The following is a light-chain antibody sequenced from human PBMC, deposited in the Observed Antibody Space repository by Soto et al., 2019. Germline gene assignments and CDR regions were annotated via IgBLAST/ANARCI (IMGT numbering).Light chain of an antibody. V-gene: IGKV1-39*01. CDR1: QTIIGY. CDR2: AAS. J-gene: IGKJ1*01. CDR3: QQSYTTPRT. Sequence: DIQMTQSPSSLAASIGDSLTITCRASQTIIGYLNWYQQKPGKAPRLLINAASNLQSGVPSRFRGSGSETDFTLTITSLQPEDFATYYCQQSYTTPRTFGQGTKVDIK.